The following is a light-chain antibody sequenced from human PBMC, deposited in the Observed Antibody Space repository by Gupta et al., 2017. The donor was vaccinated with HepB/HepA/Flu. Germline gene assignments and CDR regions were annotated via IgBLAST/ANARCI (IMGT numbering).Light chain of an antibody. Sequence: EVVLTQSPATLSLSPGERATLSCTASQSVSSYLAWYQQKPGQAPRLLIYDTSNRATGIPARFSGSGSGTDFTLTISSLEPEEVAVYYCQQRSNWPTFGGGTKVEIK. CDR3: QQRSNWPT. J-gene: IGKJ4*01. CDR1: QSVSSY. CDR2: DTS. V-gene: IGKV3-11*01.